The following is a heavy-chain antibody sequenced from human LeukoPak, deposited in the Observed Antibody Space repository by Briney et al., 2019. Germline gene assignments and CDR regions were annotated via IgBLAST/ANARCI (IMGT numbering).Heavy chain of an antibody. CDR1: GGSISGYY. D-gene: IGHD3-10*01. CDR2: IYYSGST. V-gene: IGHV4-59*01. CDR3: ARGVREKNRGFLLYYYYYYMDV. J-gene: IGHJ6*03. Sequence: SETLSLTCTVSGGSISGYYWSWIRQPPGKGLEWIGYIYYSGSTNCNPSLKSRVTISVDTSKNQFSLNLSSVTAADTAVYYCARGVREKNRGFLLYYYYYYMDVWGKGTTVAISS.